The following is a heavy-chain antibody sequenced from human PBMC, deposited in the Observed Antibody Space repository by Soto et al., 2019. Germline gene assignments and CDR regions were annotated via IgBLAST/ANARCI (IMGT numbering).Heavy chain of an antibody. Sequence: PGGSLRLSCAASGFTVTSNYMTWVRQAPGKGLEWVSIIYSAGTTYYADSLKGRFTISRDNSKNTLYLQMNSLRAEDTAVYYCARDRGWYGFDCWGQGTLVTVSS. CDR1: GFTVTSNY. J-gene: IGHJ4*02. CDR3: ARDRGWYGFDC. V-gene: IGHV3-66*01. D-gene: IGHD6-19*01. CDR2: IYSAGTT.